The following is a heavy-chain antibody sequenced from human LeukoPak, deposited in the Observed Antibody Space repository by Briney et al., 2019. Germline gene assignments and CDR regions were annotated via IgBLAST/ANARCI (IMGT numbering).Heavy chain of an antibody. CDR2: IYYSGST. CDR1: GGSISRRDYF. CDR3: ARDADSHLDAFDI. D-gene: IGHD3-22*01. J-gene: IGHJ3*02. V-gene: IGHV4-30-4*01. Sequence: SETLTLTCPVSGGSISRRDYFWSWIRQPPGKGLEWIGYIYYSGSTYYNPSLKSRVTISVDTSKNQFSLKLSSVTAADTAVYYCARDADSHLDAFDIWGQGRMVSVSS.